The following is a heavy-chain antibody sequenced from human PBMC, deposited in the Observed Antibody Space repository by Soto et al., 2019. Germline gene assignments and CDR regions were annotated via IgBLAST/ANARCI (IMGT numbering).Heavy chain of an antibody. J-gene: IGHJ5*02. D-gene: IGHD4-17*01. CDR1: GFSLTTSGVG. Sequence: QITLKESGPTLVKPTQTLTLTCIFSGFSLTTSGVGVGWIRQRPGKALEWLALIYWDAAKRYSPSLKSRVTITLNTAKNQVVLTMTNMDPADTATYFCAHRTTTVTWWFDPWGQGTLVTVSS. V-gene: IGHV2-5*02. CDR3: AHRTTTVTWWFDP. CDR2: IYWDAAK.